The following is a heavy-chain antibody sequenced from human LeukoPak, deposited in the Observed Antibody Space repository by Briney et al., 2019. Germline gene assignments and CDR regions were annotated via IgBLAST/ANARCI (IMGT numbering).Heavy chain of an antibody. CDR2: ISWHSGSI. V-gene: IGHV3-9*01. J-gene: IGHJ6*02. Sequence: GRSLRLSCAASGFTFDDYAMHWVRQAPGKGLEWVSSISWHSGSIGYADSVKGRFTISRDNAKNSLYLQMNSLRAEDTAVYYCARRRVTTGPYGMDVWGQGTTVTVSS. CDR3: ARRRVTTGPYGMDV. CDR1: GFTFDDYA. D-gene: IGHD4-17*01.